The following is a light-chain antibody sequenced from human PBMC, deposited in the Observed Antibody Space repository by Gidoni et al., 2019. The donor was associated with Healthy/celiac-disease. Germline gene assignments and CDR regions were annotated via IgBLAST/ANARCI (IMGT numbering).Light chain of an antibody. J-gene: IGLJ2*01. CDR3: SSYAGSNNPV. Sequence: QSALTQPPSASGSPGQSVTISCTGTSRDVGGYNYVHWYQQHPGKAPLMIYEVSKRPSGVPDRFSGSKSGNTASLTVSGLQAEDEADYYCSSYAGSNNPVFGGGAKLTVL. CDR2: EVS. CDR1: SRDVGGYNY. V-gene: IGLV2-8*01.